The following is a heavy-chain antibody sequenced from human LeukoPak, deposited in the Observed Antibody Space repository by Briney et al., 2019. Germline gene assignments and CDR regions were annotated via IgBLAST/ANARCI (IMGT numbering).Heavy chain of an antibody. CDR2: ISGVSVST. Sequence: GGSLRLSCAASGFTFSDFAMSWVRQAPGKGLEWVSTISGVSVSTYYADSVKGRFIISRDNSKNTLYLQMNSLRAEDTAVYYCAKRIQSAMATGYWGQGTLVTVSS. D-gene: IGHD5-18*01. V-gene: IGHV3-23*01. CDR3: AKRIQSAMATGY. CDR1: GFTFSDFA. J-gene: IGHJ4*02.